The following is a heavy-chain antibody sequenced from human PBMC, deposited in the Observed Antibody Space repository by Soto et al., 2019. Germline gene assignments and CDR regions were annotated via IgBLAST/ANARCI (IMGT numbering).Heavy chain of an antibody. Sequence: PSETLSLTCTVSGGSISSSTYYWGWVRQPPGKGLEWIASFFIGGNTYYNPSLKSRVTISVDTSKNQFSLKLSSVTAADTAVYYCAIPASSSWPHGWFDPWGQGTLVTVSS. CDR1: GGSISSSTYY. D-gene: IGHD6-13*01. V-gene: IGHV4-39*01. CDR2: FFIGGNT. CDR3: AIPASSSWPHGWFDP. J-gene: IGHJ5*02.